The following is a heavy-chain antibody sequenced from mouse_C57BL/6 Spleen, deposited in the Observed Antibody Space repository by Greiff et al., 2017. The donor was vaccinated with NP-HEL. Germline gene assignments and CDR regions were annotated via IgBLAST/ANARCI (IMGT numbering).Heavy chain of an antibody. D-gene: IGHD2-4*01. CDR1: GFNIKDDY. V-gene: IGHV14-4*01. CDR3: TVYDCDEGYAMDY. Sequence: VQLQQSGAELVRPGASVKLSCTASGFNIKDDYMHWVKQRPEQGLEWIGWIDPENGDTEYASKFQGKATITADTSSNTAYLQLSSLTSEDTAVYYCTVYDCDEGYAMDYWGQGTSVTVSS. J-gene: IGHJ4*01. CDR2: IDPENGDT.